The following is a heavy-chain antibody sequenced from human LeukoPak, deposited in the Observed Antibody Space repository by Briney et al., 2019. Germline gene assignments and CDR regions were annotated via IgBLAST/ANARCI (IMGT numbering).Heavy chain of an antibody. V-gene: IGHV4-34*01. J-gene: IGHJ6*02. Sequence: SETLSLTCIVSGDSISSYYWSWIRQPPGKGLEWIGEINHSGSTNYNPSLKSRVTISVDTSKNQFSLKLSSVTAADTAVYYCARGQYYDFWSGYSPYYYYYGMDVWGQGTTVTVSS. CDR3: ARGQYYDFWSGYSPYYYYYGMDV. CDR2: INHSGST. CDR1: GDSISSYY. D-gene: IGHD3-3*01.